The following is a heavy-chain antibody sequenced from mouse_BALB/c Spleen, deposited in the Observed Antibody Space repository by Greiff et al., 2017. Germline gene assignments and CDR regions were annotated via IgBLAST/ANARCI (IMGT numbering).Heavy chain of an antibody. J-gene: IGHJ2*01. CDR3: AKEGYGNLDY. CDR1: GFTFSDYY. Sequence: EVQGVESGGGLVKPGGSLKLSCAASGFTFSDYYMYWVRQTPEKRLEWVATISDGGSYTYYPDSVKGRFTISRDNAKNNLYLQMSSLKSEDTAMYYCAKEGYGNLDYWGQGTPLTVSS. V-gene: IGHV5-4*02. CDR2: ISDGGSYT. D-gene: IGHD2-10*02.